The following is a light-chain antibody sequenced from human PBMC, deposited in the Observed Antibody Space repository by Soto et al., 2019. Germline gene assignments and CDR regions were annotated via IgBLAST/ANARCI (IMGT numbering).Light chain of an antibody. CDR1: QSVRSER. CDR3: QEYAGPPPIT. V-gene: IGKV3-20*01. Sequence: EIVLTQSPDTLSLSPGERATLSCRASQSVRSERLAWYQHKRGQAPRLVIFDASFRASGIPERFRGSGSGTDSTLTITRLEPEDFAVYYCQEYAGPPPITFGRGTRLDIK. CDR2: DAS. J-gene: IGKJ5*01.